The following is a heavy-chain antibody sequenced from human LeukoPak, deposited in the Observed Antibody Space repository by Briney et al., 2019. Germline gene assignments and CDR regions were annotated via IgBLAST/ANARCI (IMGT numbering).Heavy chain of an antibody. CDR1: GGSISGDNSY. V-gene: IGHV4-61*02. CDR3: ARGILYGSGYYFYYMDV. Sequence: SQTLSLTCVVSGGSISGDNSYWSWIRQPAGKGLEWIGRIYTSGSTNYNPSLKSRVTISVDTSKNQFSLRLSSVTAADTAVYYCARGILYGSGYYFYYMDVWGKGTTVTVSS. CDR2: IYTSGST. J-gene: IGHJ6*03. D-gene: IGHD3-10*01.